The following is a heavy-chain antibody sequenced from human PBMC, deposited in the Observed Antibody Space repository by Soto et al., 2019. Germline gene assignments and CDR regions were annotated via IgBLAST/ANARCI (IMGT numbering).Heavy chain of an antibody. CDR1: GDSVSSHSAA. CDR3: ARESILLLWFGELGY. Sequence: QSQTLSLTCAISGDSVSSHSAAWNWIRQSPSRGLEWLGRTYYRSKWYNDYAVSVKSRITINPDTSKNQFSLQLNSVTPEDTAAYYCARESILLLWFGELGYWGQGTLVTVSS. V-gene: IGHV6-1*01. J-gene: IGHJ4*02. D-gene: IGHD3-10*01. CDR2: TYYRSKWYN.